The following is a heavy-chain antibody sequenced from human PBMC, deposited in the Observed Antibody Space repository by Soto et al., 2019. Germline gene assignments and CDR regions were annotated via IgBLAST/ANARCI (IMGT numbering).Heavy chain of an antibody. J-gene: IGHJ4*02. CDR1: GGSTSNYNYY. V-gene: IGHV4-61*01. CDR3: ASQHYYDSSGYPDY. D-gene: IGHD3-22*01. Sequence: SETLSLTCTVSGGSTSNYNYYWSWIRQPPGKGLEWIGYIYYNVNTNYNPSLKSRVTISVDTSKNQFSLKLSSVTAADTAVYYCASQHYYDSSGYPDYWGQGTLVTVSS. CDR2: IYYNVNT.